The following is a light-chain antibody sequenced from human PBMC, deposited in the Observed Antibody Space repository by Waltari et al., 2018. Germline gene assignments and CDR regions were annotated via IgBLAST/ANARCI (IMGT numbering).Light chain of an antibody. CDR1: RPNNGDAS. V-gene: IGLV1-44*01. CDR2: SDY. Sequence: QSVLTQPPSVSGTAGPRVTISCSGSRPNNGDASVTCYQHLPGSAPRLLIYSDYQRPSGVPDRFSGSKSGTSASLVVSGLQSDDEADYYCAAWDDSLSGVVFGGGTKLTVL. J-gene: IGLJ2*01. CDR3: AAWDDSLSGVV.